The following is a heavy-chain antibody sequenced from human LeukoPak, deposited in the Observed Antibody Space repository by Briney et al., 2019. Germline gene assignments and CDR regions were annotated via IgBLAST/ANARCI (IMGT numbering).Heavy chain of an antibody. CDR1: GYTFTSYG. Sequence: SVKVSCKASGYTFTSYGVHWVRQAPGQGLEWMGWINGYNGDTNYARKFQGRVTMTTDTSTSTAYMELRSLGSDDTAVYYCARDRLYSSSWYVFHYYYYGMDVWGQGTTVTVSS. V-gene: IGHV1-18*01. CDR2: INGYNGDT. CDR3: ARDRLYSSSWYVFHYYYYGMDV. D-gene: IGHD6-13*01. J-gene: IGHJ6*02.